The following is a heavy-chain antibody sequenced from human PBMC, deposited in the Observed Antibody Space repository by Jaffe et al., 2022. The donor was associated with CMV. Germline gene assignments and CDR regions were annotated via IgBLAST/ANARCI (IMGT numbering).Heavy chain of an antibody. Sequence: EVQLVESGGGLVQPGRSLRLSCTASGFTFGDYAMSWVRQAPGKGLEWVGFIRSKAYGGTTEYAASVKGRFTISRDDSKSIAYLQMNSLKTEDTAVYYCTREEGYSGYDIFDYWGQGTLVTVSS. CDR3: TREEGYSGYDIFDY. CDR2: IRSKAYGGTT. V-gene: IGHV3-49*04. D-gene: IGHD5-12*01. J-gene: IGHJ4*02. CDR1: GFTFGDYA.